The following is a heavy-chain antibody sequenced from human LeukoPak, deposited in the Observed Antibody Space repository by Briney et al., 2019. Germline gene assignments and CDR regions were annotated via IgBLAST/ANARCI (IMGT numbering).Heavy chain of an antibody. CDR3: TRTYSGSYPVHY. CDR2: LDWDADT. V-gene: IGHV2-70*13. D-gene: IGHD1-26*01. Sequence: SGPTLVNPTQTLTLICTFSGFSLSTSGMCVSWIRQPPGKALEWLALLDWDADTYYSTSLKTRLTISKDTSKNQVVLTSTYKEDVDTATYYCTRTYSGSYPVHYWGQGTLVTVSS. CDR1: GFSLSTSGMC. J-gene: IGHJ4*02.